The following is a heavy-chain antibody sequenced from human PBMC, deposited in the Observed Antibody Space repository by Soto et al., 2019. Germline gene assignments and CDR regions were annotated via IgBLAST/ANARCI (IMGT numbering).Heavy chain of an antibody. D-gene: IGHD2-21*02. CDR3: APPFNHCGGDSYGGPYFVMDV. CDR2: INPYTGGT. V-gene: IGHV1-2*02. J-gene: IGHJ6*02. CDR1: GYTFTGYY. Sequence: QVQLVQSGSEVKEPGASVKVSCKASGYTFTGYYVLWVRQAPGQGPECMGWINPYTGGTNYAQKFQGRVTMTRDTSISTAYMELSKLISDDTAVYYRAPPFNHCGGDSYGGPYFVMDVWGQGATVTFSS.